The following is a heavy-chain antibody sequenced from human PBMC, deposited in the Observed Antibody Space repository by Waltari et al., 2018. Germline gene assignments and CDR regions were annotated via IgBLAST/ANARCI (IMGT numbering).Heavy chain of an antibody. D-gene: IGHD3-22*01. CDR2: IFYTGTT. V-gene: IGHV4-39*01. CDR1: GASISSRNYY. Sequence: QLQLQESGPGLVKPSETLSLTCTVSGASISSRNYYWGWLRQPSGKGLEWIGTIFYTGTTYYNPSLKSRVTISVDTSKNQFSLKLSSVSAADTAVYYCARHVSNYYDTTGYPPHFDYWGQGTLVTVSS. CDR3: ARHVSNYYDTTGYPPHFDY. J-gene: IGHJ4*02.